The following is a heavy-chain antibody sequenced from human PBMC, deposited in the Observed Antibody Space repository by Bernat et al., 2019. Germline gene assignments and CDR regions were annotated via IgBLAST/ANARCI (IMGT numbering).Heavy chain of an antibody. D-gene: IGHD3-10*01. CDR3: ATLYFYGSGTYSNFDY. V-gene: IGHV4-39*01. CDR1: GGSISSTTYY. CDR2: IYYSGSS. J-gene: IGHJ4*02. Sequence: QLQLQESGPGLVNPSETLSLTCAVSGGSISSTTYYWGWIRQPPGKGLEWIGIIYYSGSSYYNPSLKSQVTISVDTSKTQFSPKLSSVTAADTAVYYCATLYFYGSGTYSNFDYWGQGTLVTVSS.